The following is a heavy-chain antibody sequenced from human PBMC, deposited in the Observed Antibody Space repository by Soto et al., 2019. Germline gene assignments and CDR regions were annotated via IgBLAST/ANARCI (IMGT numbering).Heavy chain of an antibody. Sequence: AESLKISCNGSGYSFTSYWIGWVRQMPWKGLEWMGIIYPGDSDTRYSPSFQGQVTISADKSISTAYLQWSSLKASDTAMYYCARHYTMVRGVIPNYYYGMDVWGQGTTVTAP. V-gene: IGHV5-51*01. CDR1: GYSFTSYW. D-gene: IGHD3-10*01. J-gene: IGHJ6*02. CDR2: IYPGDSDT. CDR3: ARHYTMVRGVIPNYYYGMDV.